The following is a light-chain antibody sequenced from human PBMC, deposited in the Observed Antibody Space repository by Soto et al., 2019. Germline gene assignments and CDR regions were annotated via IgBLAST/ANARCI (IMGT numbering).Light chain of an antibody. CDR1: PSISES. Sequence: EMVMTQSPATLCASPVGRATLSXRASPSISESLVWYQQKRGQAPRLXXHGXSTSAHGFPASLSGSGSGTDFTRTISSRQSEDCAGYYCHQYDNGPCTFGQGTKVDI. CDR3: HQYDNGPCT. CDR2: GXS. V-gene: IGKV3-15*01. J-gene: IGKJ1*01.